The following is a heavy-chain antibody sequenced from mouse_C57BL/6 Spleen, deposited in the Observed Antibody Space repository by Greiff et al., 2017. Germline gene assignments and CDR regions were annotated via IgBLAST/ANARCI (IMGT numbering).Heavy chain of an antibody. Sequence: QVQLQQSGAELVRPGTSVKMSCKASGYTFTNYWIGWAKQRPGHGLEWIGDIYPGGGYTNYNEKFKGKATLTADKSSSTAYMQFSSLTSEDSAIYYCASLSGSNDGYFDGWGTGTTVTVSS. CDR3: ASLSGSNDGYFDG. V-gene: IGHV1-63*01. J-gene: IGHJ1*03. CDR1: GYTFTNYW. CDR2: IYPGGGYT. D-gene: IGHD2-12*01.